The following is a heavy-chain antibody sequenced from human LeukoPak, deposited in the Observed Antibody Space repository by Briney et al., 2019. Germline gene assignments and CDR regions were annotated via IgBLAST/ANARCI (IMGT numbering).Heavy chain of an antibody. CDR2: ISSSSSYI. CDR3: ALTSGIAAAGGY. V-gene: IGHV3-21*01. CDR1: GFTFSSYS. Sequence: GGSLRLSCAASGFTFSSYSMNWVRQAPGKGLEWVSSISSSSSYIYYADSVKGRFTISRDNAKNSLYLQMNSLRAEDTAVYYCALTSGIAAAGGYWGQGTLVTVSS. J-gene: IGHJ4*02. D-gene: IGHD6-13*01.